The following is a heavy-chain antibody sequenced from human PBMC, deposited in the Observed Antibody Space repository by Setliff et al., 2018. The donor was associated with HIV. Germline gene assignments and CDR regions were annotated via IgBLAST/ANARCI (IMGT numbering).Heavy chain of an antibody. J-gene: IGHJ6*03. CDR3: ARDATSEGYMDV. CDR1: GGSISSYY. V-gene: IGHV4-4*08. Sequence: SETLSLTCTVSGGSISSYYWSWIRQPPGKGLEWIGYIYTSGSTNYNPSLKSRATISVDTSKNQFSLKLSSVTAADTAMYFCARDATSEGYMDVWGKGTTVTVSS. CDR2: IYTSGST.